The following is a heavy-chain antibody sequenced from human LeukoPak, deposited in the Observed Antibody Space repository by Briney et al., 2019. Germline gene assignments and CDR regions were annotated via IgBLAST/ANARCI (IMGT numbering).Heavy chain of an antibody. D-gene: IGHD5-18*01. CDR3: AKVAGYSYGYGFDY. CDR2: ISSSSSYI. J-gene: IGHJ4*02. V-gene: IGHV3-21*04. CDR1: GCTCSRYG. Sequence: GRSLRLSFTASGCTCSRYGIHWVRHAPGTWLHWVSSISSSSSYIYYADSVKGRFTISRDNAKNSLYLQMNSLRAEDTAVYYCAKVAGYSYGYGFDYWGQGTLVTVSS.